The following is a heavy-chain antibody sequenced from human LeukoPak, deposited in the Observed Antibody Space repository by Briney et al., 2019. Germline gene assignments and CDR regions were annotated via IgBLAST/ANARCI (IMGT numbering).Heavy chain of an antibody. J-gene: IGHJ4*02. Sequence: SETLSLTCTVSGGSISGYFWSWIRQPAGKGLEWIGRMHADGDSNYNPSLKSRITLSSDTPENQFSLTLTSVTAADTAVYFCARAPSGCGGTCAFDSWGQGTLVTVSS. V-gene: IGHV4-4*07. D-gene: IGHD2-15*01. CDR1: GGSISGYF. CDR2: MHADGDS. CDR3: ARAPSGCGGTCAFDS.